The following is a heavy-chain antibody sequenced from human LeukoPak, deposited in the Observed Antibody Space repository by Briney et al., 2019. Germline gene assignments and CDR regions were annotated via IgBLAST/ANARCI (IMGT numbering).Heavy chain of an antibody. Sequence: SETLSLTCTVSGGSISSYYWSWIRQPPGKGPEWIGSIYYSGSTNYNPSLKSRVTISVDTSKNQFSLKLSSVTAADTAVYYCARSYDSSGYYGGDAFDIWGQGTMVTVSS. CDR1: GGSISSYY. CDR3: ARSYDSSGYYGGDAFDI. CDR2: IYYSGST. D-gene: IGHD3-22*01. J-gene: IGHJ3*02. V-gene: IGHV4-59*08.